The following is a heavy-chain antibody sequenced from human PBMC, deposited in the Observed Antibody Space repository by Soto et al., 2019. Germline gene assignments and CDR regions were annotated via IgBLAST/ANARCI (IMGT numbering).Heavy chain of an antibody. CDR2: ISYDGNSK. Sequence: GGSMRLSCAASGFTFRSYGMQWVRQAPGKGLEWLAVISYDGNSKYYADSIKGRLTISRDDSKNTVYLQVNSLRTDDTGVYYCAKEAGVAQPLDYWGQGTPVTVSS. D-gene: IGHD2-15*01. CDR3: AKEAGVAQPLDY. V-gene: IGHV3-30*18. CDR1: GFTFRSYG. J-gene: IGHJ4*02.